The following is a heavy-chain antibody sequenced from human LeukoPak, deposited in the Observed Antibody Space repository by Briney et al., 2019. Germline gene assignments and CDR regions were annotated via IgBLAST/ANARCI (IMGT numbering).Heavy chain of an antibody. CDR1: GFSFNTYA. CDR3: AREETSDFWMSY. Sequence: GGSLRLSCAASGFSFNTYAMSWVRQAPGKGLEWVSAISNTGGSTYYADSVKGRFTISRDKSKNTLSLQMNSLRAEDTAVYYCAREETSDFWMSYWGQGTLVTVSS. J-gene: IGHJ4*02. CDR2: ISNTGGST. D-gene: IGHD3-3*01. V-gene: IGHV3-23*01.